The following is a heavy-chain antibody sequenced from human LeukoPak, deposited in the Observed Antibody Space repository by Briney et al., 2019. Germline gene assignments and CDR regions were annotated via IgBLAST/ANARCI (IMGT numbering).Heavy chain of an antibody. CDR2: ISSSGSTI. J-gene: IGHJ4*02. Sequence: GGSLRLSCAASGFTFGSYEMNWVRQAPGKGLEWVSYISSSGSTIYYADSVKGRFTISRDNAKNSLYLQMNSLRAEDTAVYYCARNSFGSVAGFDYWGQGTLVTVSS. V-gene: IGHV3-48*03. CDR1: GFTFGSYE. D-gene: IGHD6-19*01. CDR3: ARNSFGSVAGFDY.